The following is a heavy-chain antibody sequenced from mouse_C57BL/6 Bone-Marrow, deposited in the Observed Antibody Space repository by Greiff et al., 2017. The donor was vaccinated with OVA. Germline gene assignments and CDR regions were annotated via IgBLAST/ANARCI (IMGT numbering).Heavy chain of an antibody. V-gene: IGHV5-4*01. Sequence: EVKLMESGGGLVKPGGSLKLSCAASGFTFSSYAMSWVRQTPEKRLEWVATISDGGSYTYYPDNVKGRFTISRDNAKNNLYLQMSHLKSEDTAMYYCAREGLRFDYWGQGTTLTVSS. CDR3: AREGLRFDY. CDR1: GFTFSSYA. CDR2: ISDGGSYT. D-gene: IGHD2-2*01. J-gene: IGHJ2*01.